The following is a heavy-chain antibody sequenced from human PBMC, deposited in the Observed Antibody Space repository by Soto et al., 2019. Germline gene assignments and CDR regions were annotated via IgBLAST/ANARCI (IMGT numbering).Heavy chain of an antibody. CDR1: GFTFSSYA. V-gene: IGHV3-30-3*01. CDR3: ARDALKTYYFDY. J-gene: IGHJ4*02. Sequence: QVQLVEPGGGVVQPGRSLRLSCAASGFTFSSYAMHWVRQAPGKGLEWVAVISYDGSNKYYADSVKGRFTISRDNSKNTLYLQMNSLRAEDTAVYYCARDALKTYYFDYWGQGTLVTVSS. CDR2: ISYDGSNK.